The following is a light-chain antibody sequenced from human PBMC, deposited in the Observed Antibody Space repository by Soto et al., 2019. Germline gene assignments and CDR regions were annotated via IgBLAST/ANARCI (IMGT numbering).Light chain of an antibody. J-gene: IGKJ1*01. CDR1: QSVSSDY. CDR2: GAS. Sequence: EIVLTQSPGTLSLSPGERATLSCRASQSVSSDYLAWYQQKPGQAPSLLIYGASSRATGIPDRFSGSGSGTDFTLTISRLEPEDFAVYYWQQYGGSPWTFGQGTKVEIK. CDR3: QQYGGSPWT. V-gene: IGKV3-20*01.